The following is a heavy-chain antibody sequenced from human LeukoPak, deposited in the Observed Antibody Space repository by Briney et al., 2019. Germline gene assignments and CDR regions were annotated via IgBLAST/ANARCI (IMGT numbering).Heavy chain of an antibody. V-gene: IGHV3-23*01. CDR2: ISGSGGST. Sequence: GGSLRLSCAASGFTFSSYAMSWVRLAPGKGLEWVSAISGSGGSTYYADSVKGRFTISRDNSKNTLYLQMNSLRAEDTAVYYCANFRWELLSPFDYWGQGTLVTVSS. D-gene: IGHD1-26*01. CDR3: ANFRWELLSPFDY. J-gene: IGHJ4*02. CDR1: GFTFSSYA.